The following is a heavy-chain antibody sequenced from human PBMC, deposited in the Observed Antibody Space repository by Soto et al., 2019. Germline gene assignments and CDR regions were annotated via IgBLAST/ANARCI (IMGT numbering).Heavy chain of an antibody. CDR1: GFSLSTSGMR. D-gene: IGHD2-21*02. CDR3: ARGDSRLLGAFDI. CDR2: IDWDDDK. J-gene: IGHJ3*02. Sequence: SGPTLVNPTQTLTLTCTFSGFSLSTSGMRVSWIRQPPGKALEWLARIDWDDDKFYSTSLKTRLTISKDTSKNQVILTMTNMDPVDTATYYCARGDSRLLGAFDIWGQGTMVTVSS. V-gene: IGHV2-70*04.